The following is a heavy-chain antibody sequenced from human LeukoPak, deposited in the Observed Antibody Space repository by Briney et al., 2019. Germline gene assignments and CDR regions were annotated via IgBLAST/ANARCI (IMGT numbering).Heavy chain of an antibody. CDR2: INPNSGGT. CDR3: ARSWDSSGYTPEFDY. CDR1: GYTFTGYY. D-gene: IGHD3-22*01. J-gene: IGHJ4*02. Sequence: ASVKVSCKASGYTFTGYYMHWVRQAPGQGLEWMGWINPNSGGTNYAQKFQGRVTMTRDTSISTAYMELSRLRSDDTAVYYCARSWDSSGYTPEFDYWGQGTLVTVSS. V-gene: IGHV1-2*02.